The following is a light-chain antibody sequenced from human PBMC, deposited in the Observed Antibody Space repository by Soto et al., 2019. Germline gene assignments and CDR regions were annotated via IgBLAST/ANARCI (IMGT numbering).Light chain of an antibody. CDR1: DSIDRY. Sequence: DIQMTQSPSSLSAFVGDTVTINCRATDSIDRYLNWYQQKPGQAPRVLITAASTLESGLPSRFSGSGSGTDFTLTINNLRPEDCATYFCQRTYNAPFTFGPGTKVSIK. J-gene: IGKJ3*01. CDR3: QRTYNAPFT. V-gene: IGKV1-39*01. CDR2: AAS.